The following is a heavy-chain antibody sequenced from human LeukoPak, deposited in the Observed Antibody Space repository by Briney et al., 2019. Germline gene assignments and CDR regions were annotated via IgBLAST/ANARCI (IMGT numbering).Heavy chain of an antibody. Sequence: SETLSLTCAASGFTISSGYYWGWLREPPGKRLEWIGINYHSRSNYYNPSVKSRVTISVDTSKNQFSLKWSSVTAADTAGYYCARESSRATRMRGRPFDIWGQGTMVTVSS. D-gene: IGHD1-26*01. CDR3: ARESSRATRMRGRPFDI. J-gene: IGHJ3*02. CDR2: NYHSRSN. V-gene: IGHV4-38-2*02. CDR1: GFTISSGYY.